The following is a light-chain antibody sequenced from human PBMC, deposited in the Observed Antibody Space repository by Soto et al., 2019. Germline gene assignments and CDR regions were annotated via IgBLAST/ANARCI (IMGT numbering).Light chain of an antibody. J-gene: IGKJ4*01. CDR2: GAS. Sequence: EIVLTQSPGTLSLSPGESATLSCRASQSVRSNYLAWYQQKPGQAPRLLIFGASNRATGIPPRFSGRGSGTDFTLTISRLEPEDFAVYYCQQYGSSPLTFGGGTKV. CDR3: QQYGSSPLT. V-gene: IGKV3-20*01. CDR1: QSVRSNY.